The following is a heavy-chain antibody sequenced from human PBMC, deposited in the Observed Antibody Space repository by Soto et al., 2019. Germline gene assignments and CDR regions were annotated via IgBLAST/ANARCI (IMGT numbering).Heavy chain of an antibody. V-gene: IGHV4-34*01. CDR1: GGSISGYY. J-gene: IGHJ6*02. D-gene: IGHD2-8*02. Sequence: KPSETLSLTCAVYGGSISGYYWSWIRQPPGKGLEWIGEINHSGTTKNKPSLKSRVTISVDTSKNQFSLKLNSVTAADTAIYYCARAGGAYDYGMDVWGRGTTVTVSS. CDR3: ARAGGAYDYGMDV. CDR2: INHSGTT.